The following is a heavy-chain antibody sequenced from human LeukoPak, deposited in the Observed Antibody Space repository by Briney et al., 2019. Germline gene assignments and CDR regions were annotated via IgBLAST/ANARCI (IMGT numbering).Heavy chain of an antibody. CDR2: INEDGGGK. CDR1: GFTFSSYG. CDR3: ARRDTRGHYCYDS. D-gene: IGHD2-2*01. Sequence: GGSLRLSCAASGFTFSSYGMHWVRQAPGKGLEWVANINEDGGGKYHVGSVKGRFTVSRDSAKNSMYLQMNRLRAEDTAVYYCARRDTRGHYCYDSWGQGTLVTVS. V-gene: IGHV3-7*01. J-gene: IGHJ4*02.